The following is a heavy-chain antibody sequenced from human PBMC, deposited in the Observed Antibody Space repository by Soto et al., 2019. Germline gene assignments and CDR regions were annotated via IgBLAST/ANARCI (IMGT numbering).Heavy chain of an antibody. D-gene: IGHD3-22*01. CDR3: ARMRPLYSYDRSRYPGALDI. V-gene: IGHV4-31*03. Sequence: PSETLSRTCTVSGSSISSGGYYWSWIRQHPGKGLEWIGYIYYSGSTYYNPSLKSRVTISVDTSKNQFSLKLSSVTAADTAVYYCARMRPLYSYDRSRYPGALDIWGQGTMSTVS. CDR1: GSSISSGGYY. CDR2: IYYSGST. J-gene: IGHJ3*02.